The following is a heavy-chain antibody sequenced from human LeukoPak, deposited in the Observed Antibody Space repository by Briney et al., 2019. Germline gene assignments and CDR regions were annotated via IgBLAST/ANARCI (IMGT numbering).Heavy chain of an antibody. CDR3: VKDRWVDH. CDR1: GFFFSNYW. V-gene: IGHV3-64D*06. J-gene: IGHJ4*02. D-gene: IGHD6-13*01. Sequence: GGSLRLSCAASGFFFSNYWMSWVRQAPGKGLEYVSSISSEGKTTYYADSVKGRFTISRDNSKNTLYLQMSSLRPEDTAVYYCVKDRWVDHWGQGTLVTVSS. CDR2: ISSEGKTT.